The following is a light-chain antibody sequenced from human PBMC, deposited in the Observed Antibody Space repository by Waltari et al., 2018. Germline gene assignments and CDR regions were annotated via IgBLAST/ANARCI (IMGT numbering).Light chain of an antibody. CDR2: AVS. J-gene: IGLJ2*01. Sequence: QSALTQPASVSGSPGQSITISCTGTSSDVGGYNYVSWYQQHPGKAPKLMIYAVSNRAAGVSNRFPGSKSGNTASLTISGLQAEDEADYSCSSYTSSSTLVFGGGTKLTVL. CDR3: SSYTSSSTLV. V-gene: IGLV2-14*03. CDR1: SSDVGGYNY.